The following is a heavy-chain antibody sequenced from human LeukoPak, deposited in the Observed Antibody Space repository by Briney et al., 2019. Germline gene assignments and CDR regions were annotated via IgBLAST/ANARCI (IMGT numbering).Heavy chain of an antibody. D-gene: IGHD4-11*01. CDR3: ARDSDYSNYLV. Sequence: PSETLSLTCTVSGGSISSSSYYWGWIRQPPGKGLEWIGSVYYSGSTFYNPSLKSRVTISVDTSKNQFSLKLSSVTAADTAVYYCARDSDYSNYLVWGQGTLVTVSS. CDR1: GGSISSSSYY. J-gene: IGHJ4*02. CDR2: VYYSGST. V-gene: IGHV4-39*07.